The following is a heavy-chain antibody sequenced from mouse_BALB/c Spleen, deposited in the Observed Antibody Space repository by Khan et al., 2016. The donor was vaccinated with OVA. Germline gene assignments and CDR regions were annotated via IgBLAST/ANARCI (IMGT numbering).Heavy chain of an antibody. CDR2: ISYSGST. CDR1: GYSITSNYA. CDR3: ARGNYYGYAMDY. Sequence: EVKLLESGPGLVKPSQSLSLTCTVTGYSITSNYAWNWIRQFPGNKLEWMGYISYSGSTSYTPSLKSRISITRATSKNQFFLQLNSVTTEDTATDYCARGNYYGYAMDYWGQGTSVTVSS. D-gene: IGHD1-1*01. V-gene: IGHV3-2*02. J-gene: IGHJ4*01.